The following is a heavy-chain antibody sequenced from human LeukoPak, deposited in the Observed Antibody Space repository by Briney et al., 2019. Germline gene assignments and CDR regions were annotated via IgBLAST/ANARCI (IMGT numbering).Heavy chain of an antibody. V-gene: IGHV1-2*02. CDR1: GYTFTGYY. Sequence: GASVKVSCKASGYTFTGYYMHWVRQAPGQGLEWMGWINPNSGGTNYAQKFQGRVTMTRDTSISTAYMELSRLRSDDTAVYYCARGDTMIVVVIPLFDYWGQRTLVTVSS. CDR2: INPNSGGT. J-gene: IGHJ4*02. CDR3: ARGDTMIVVVIPLFDY. D-gene: IGHD3-22*01.